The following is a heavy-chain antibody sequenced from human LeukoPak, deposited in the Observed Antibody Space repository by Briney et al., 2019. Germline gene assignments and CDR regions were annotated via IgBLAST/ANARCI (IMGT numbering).Heavy chain of an antibody. J-gene: IGHJ4*02. CDR1: GFTFSSYG. V-gene: IGHV3-30*02. CDR3: ANQLSLITMVRRVFFDY. CDR2: IQYGGSNK. Sequence: GGSLRLSCAASGFTFSSYGMHWVRQAPGKGLEWVAFIQYGGSNKYYADSVRGRFTISRDNSKNTLYLQMNSLRAEDTAVYYCANQLSLITMVRRVFFDYWGQGTLVTVSS. D-gene: IGHD3-10*01.